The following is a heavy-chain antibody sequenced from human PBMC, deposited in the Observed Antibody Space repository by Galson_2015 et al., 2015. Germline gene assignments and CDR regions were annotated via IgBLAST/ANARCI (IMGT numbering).Heavy chain of an antibody. CDR2: ISSSSSYT. CDR1: GFTFSDYY. CDR3: ARKYCSGGSCYFDY. J-gene: IGHJ4*02. D-gene: IGHD2-15*01. Sequence: SLRLSCAASGFTFSDYYMSWIRQAPGKGLEWVSYISSSSSYTNYADSVKGRFTISRDNAKNSLYLQMNSLRAEDTAVYYCARKYCSGGSCYFDYWGQGTLVTVSS. V-gene: IGHV3-11*06.